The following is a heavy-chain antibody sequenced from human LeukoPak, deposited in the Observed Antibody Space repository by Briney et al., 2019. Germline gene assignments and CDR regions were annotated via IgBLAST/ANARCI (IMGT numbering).Heavy chain of an antibody. CDR3: ARNLAAGTFDI. CDR2: INHSGST. D-gene: IGHD6-19*01. J-gene: IGHJ3*02. CDR1: GGSFSGYY. V-gene: IGHV4-34*01. Sequence: PSETLSLTCAVYGGSFSGYYWSWIRQPPGKGLEWIGEINHSGSTNYNPSLKSRVTISVDTSKNQFSLKLSSVTAADTAVYYCARNLAAGTFDIWGQGTMVTVSS.